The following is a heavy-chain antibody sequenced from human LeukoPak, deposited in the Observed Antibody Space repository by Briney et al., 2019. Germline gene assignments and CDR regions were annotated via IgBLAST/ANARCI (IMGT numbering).Heavy chain of an antibody. CDR1: GASMASGGHY. J-gene: IGHJ4*02. V-gene: IGHV4-31*03. Sequence: SETRSLTCTVSGASMASGGHYWGWIRQHPEKGLEWIGYIHRSGSTHYDPSLKSRVSISIDTSRNQFSMKLSSVTAADTAVYFCARVLNYYDNSGYYYYFDYWGQGTLVTVSS. D-gene: IGHD3-22*01. CDR3: ARVLNYYDNSGYYYYFDY. CDR2: IHRSGST.